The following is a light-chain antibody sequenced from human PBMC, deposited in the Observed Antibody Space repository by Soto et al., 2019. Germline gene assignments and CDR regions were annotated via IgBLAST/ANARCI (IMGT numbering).Light chain of an antibody. V-gene: IGLV2-23*01. Sequence: QSALTQPASVSGSPGQSGTISCTGTRSDFGSYKFVSWYQHHPGTVPKVIIYETSKRPSGVSDRFSGSKSGNTASLTISGLQAEDEADYYRFSFPSTNTHVFGSGTKATVL. J-gene: IGLJ1*01. CDR1: RSDFGSYKF. CDR3: FSFPSTNTHV. CDR2: ETS.